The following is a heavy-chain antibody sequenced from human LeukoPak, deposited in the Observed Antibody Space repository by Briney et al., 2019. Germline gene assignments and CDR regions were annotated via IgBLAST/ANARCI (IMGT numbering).Heavy chain of an antibody. V-gene: IGHV4-4*07. J-gene: IGHJ2*01. Sequence: PSETLSLTCTVSGGSISSYYWSWIRHPAGKGLELIGRIYTSGSTNYNPSLKSRVTMSVDTSKNQFSLKLSSVTAADTAVYYCARVYTYWYFDLWGRGTLVTVSS. CDR2: IYTSGST. D-gene: IGHD2-2*02. CDR1: GGSISSYY. CDR3: ARVYTYWYFDL.